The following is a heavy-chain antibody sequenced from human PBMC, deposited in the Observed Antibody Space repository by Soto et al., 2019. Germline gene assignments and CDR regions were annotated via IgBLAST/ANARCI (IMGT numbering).Heavy chain of an antibody. V-gene: IGHV4-30-4*01. D-gene: IGHD2-2*01. CDR1: GGSISSGDYY. J-gene: IGHJ4*02. CDR2: IYYSGST. CDR3: ARVTVLVPAADYFDY. Sequence: PLSLTCTVSGGSISSGDYYWSWIRQPPGKGLEWIGYIYYSGSTYYNPSLKSRVTISVDTSKNQFSLKLSSVTAADTAVYYCARVTVLVPAADYFDYWGQGTLVTVSS.